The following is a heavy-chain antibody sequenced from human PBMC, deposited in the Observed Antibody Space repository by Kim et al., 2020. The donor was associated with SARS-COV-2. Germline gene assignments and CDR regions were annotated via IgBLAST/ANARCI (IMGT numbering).Heavy chain of an antibody. CDR2: ISGSGGST. V-gene: IGHV3-23*01. Sequence: GGSLRLSCAASGFTFSSYAMSWVRQAPGKGLEWVSAISGSGGSTYYADSVKGRFTISRDNSKNTLYLQMNSLRAEDTAVYYCAKDLTPGYSSGWFVYWGQGTLVTVSS. CDR3: AKDLTPGYSSGWFVY. D-gene: IGHD6-19*01. CDR1: GFTFSSYA. J-gene: IGHJ5*01.